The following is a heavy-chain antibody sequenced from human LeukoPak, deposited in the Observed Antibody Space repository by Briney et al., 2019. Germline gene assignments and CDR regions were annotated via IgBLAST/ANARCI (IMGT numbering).Heavy chain of an antibody. CDR3: ARGGTTVVTDYGY. D-gene: IGHD4-23*01. CDR2: ISSSSSYI. J-gene: IGHJ4*02. CDR1: GFTFSSYS. Sequence: GGSLRLSCAASGFTFSSYSMNWVRQAPGKGLDWVSSISSSSSYIYYADSVKGRFTISRDNAKNSLFLQMNSLRAEDTAVYYCARGGTTVVTDYGYWGQGTLVTVSS. V-gene: IGHV3-21*01.